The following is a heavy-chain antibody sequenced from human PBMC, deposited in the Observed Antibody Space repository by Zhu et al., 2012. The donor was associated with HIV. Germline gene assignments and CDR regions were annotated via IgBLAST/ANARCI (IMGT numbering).Heavy chain of an antibody. Sequence: QVQLQESGPGLVKPSQTLSLTCTVSGASTSSGDYYWSWIRQPPGKGLEWIGYIYYSGSTYYNPSLKSRVTISVDTSKNQFSLKLSSVTGADTAVYYCAREKNGYSGSRPWAFNIWGQGTMVTVSS. CDR3: AREKNGYSGSRPWAFNI. CDR1: GASTSSGDYY. CDR2: IYYSGST. D-gene: IGHD5-12*01. V-gene: IGHV4-30-4*08. J-gene: IGHJ3*02.